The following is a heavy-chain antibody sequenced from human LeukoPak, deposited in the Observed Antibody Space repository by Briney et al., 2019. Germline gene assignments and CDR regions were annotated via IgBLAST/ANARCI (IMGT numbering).Heavy chain of an antibody. J-gene: IGHJ4*02. CDR3: ARNAPFRNDGWPLFYY. Sequence: GGSLRLSCAVSGFAFSDYYMSCIRQAPGKGLEWLSYISSGGDTIYYADSVKVRFSISRDNAKSSLYLQINSLRAEDTALYYCARNAPFRNDGWPLFYYCGQGTLLTVSS. D-gene: IGHD1-1*01. CDR1: GFAFSDYY. CDR2: ISSGGDTI. V-gene: IGHV3-11*01.